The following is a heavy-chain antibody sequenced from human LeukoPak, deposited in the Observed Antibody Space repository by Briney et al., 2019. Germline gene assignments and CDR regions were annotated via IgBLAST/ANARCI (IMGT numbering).Heavy chain of an antibody. CDR3: ARRRRNYAVDS. CDR1: GGSISSSDYY. J-gene: IGHJ5*01. V-gene: IGHV4-39*01. CDR2: MSSSGST. Sequence: SEALCLTCIVSGGSISSSDYYWGWLRLPPGKGLEWIGSMSSSGSTYYNPSLKSRVTMSVDTSSNQFSLKLNSVTAADTAVYYCARRRRNYAVDSCGQGTLVTVSS. D-gene: IGHD2-2*01.